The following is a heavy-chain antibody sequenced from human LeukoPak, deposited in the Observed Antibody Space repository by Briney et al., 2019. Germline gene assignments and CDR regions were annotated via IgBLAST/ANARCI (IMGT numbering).Heavy chain of an antibody. J-gene: IGHJ4*02. D-gene: IGHD3-22*01. CDR1: GGTFHSYA. Sequence: SVKVSFKASGGTFHSYAISWVRQAPGQGLEWMGGIIPIFGTANYAQKFQGRVTITADESTSTAYMELSSLRSEDKAVYYCATTNGHDSSGYYFNWGQGTLVTVSS. V-gene: IGHV1-69*01. CDR2: IIPIFGTA. CDR3: ATTNGHDSSGYYFN.